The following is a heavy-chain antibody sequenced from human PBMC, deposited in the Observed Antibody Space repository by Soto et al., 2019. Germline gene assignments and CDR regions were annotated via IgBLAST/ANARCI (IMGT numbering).Heavy chain of an antibody. Sequence: QLQLQESGPGLVKPSETLSLTCTVSGGSISSSSYYWGWIRQPPGKGLEWIGSIYYSGSTYYNPSLKSRVTISVDTSKNQFSLKLSSVTAADTAVYYCARQFAYSSSYFDYWGQGTLVTVSS. D-gene: IGHD6-13*01. CDR3: ARQFAYSSSYFDY. V-gene: IGHV4-39*01. J-gene: IGHJ4*02. CDR1: GGSISSSSYY. CDR2: IYYSGST.